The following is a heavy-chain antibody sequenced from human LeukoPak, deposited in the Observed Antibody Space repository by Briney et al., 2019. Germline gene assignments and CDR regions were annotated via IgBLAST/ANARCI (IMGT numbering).Heavy chain of an antibody. V-gene: IGHV4-59*01. D-gene: IGHD3-3*01. CDR1: GGSISSYY. CDR2: IYYSGST. J-gene: IGHJ6*03. Sequence: PSETLSLTCTVSGGSISSYYWSWIRQPPGKGLEWIGYIYYSGSTNYNPSLKSRVTISVDTSKNQFSLKLSSVTAADTAVYYCARGSDFWSGYYPSYYMDVWGKGTTVTVSS. CDR3: ARGSDFWSGYYPSYYMDV.